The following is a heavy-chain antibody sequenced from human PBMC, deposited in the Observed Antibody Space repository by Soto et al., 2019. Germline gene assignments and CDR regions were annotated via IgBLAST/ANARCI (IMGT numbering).Heavy chain of an antibody. Sequence: GESLKISCAASGFTFSSYSMNWVRQAPGKGLEWVSSISSSSSYIYYADSVKGRFTISRDNAKNSLYLQMNSLRAEDTAVYYCARDQGIAAYNFGYWGQGTLVTVSS. J-gene: IGHJ4*02. V-gene: IGHV3-21*01. D-gene: IGHD6-13*01. CDR1: GFTFSSYS. CDR3: ARDQGIAAYNFGY. CDR2: ISSSSSYI.